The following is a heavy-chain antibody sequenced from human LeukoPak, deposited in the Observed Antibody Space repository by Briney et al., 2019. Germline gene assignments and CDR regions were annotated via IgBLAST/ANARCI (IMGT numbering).Heavy chain of an antibody. D-gene: IGHD3-10*01. CDR3: AMKFSGDYYYMDV. CDR2: ITWNGGST. J-gene: IGHJ6*03. CDR1: GFTFDNYG. V-gene: IGHV3-20*04. Sequence: GGSLRLSCVVSGFTFDNYGMSWVRQAPGKGLEWVSGITWNGGSTGYADSVTGRFTISRDNAKNFLYLQMNSLRAEDTALYYCAMKFSGDYYYMDVWGKGTPVTVSS.